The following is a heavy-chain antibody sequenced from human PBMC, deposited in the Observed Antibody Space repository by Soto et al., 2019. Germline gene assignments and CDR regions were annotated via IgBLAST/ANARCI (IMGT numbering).Heavy chain of an antibody. CDR1: GFTFSSYA. Sequence: PGGSLRLSCAASGFTFSSYAMSWVRQAPGKGLEWVSAISGSGGSTYYADSVKGRFTISRDNSKNTLYLQMNSLRAEDTAVYYFANELFIGAAGKEYDYWGQGTLVTVSS. J-gene: IGHJ4*02. V-gene: IGHV3-23*01. CDR2: ISGSGGST. CDR3: ANELFIGAAGKEYDY. D-gene: IGHD6-13*01.